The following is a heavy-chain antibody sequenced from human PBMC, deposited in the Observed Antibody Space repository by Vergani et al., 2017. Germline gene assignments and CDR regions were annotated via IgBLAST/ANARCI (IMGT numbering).Heavy chain of an antibody. CDR3: ARTIVGATPLFDY. CDR2: ICHTEDT. Sequence: QVQLQESGPGLVKPPGTLSLTCAVSGDSISSNNCWTWVRQPPGKGLEWIGEICHTEDTKYSPSLKSRVTVSVDTSKNQFSLKLSSVTAADTAVYYCARTIVGATPLFDYWGQGTLVTVSS. J-gene: IGHJ4*02. CDR1: GDSISSNNC. V-gene: IGHV4-4*03. D-gene: IGHD1-26*01.